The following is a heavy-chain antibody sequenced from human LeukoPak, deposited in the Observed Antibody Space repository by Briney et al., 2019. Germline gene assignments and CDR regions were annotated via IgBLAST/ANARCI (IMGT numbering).Heavy chain of an antibody. CDR2: IRYDGSNK. CDR1: GFTFSSYG. J-gene: IGHJ4*02. Sequence: PGGSLRLSCAASGFTFSSYGMHWVRQAPGKGLERVAFIRYDGSNKYYADSVKGLFTISRDNSKNTLYLQMNSLRAEDTAVYCCAKSSVEWSRVFDYWGQGTLVTVSS. D-gene: IGHD3-3*01. V-gene: IGHV3-30*02. CDR3: AKSSVEWSRVFDY.